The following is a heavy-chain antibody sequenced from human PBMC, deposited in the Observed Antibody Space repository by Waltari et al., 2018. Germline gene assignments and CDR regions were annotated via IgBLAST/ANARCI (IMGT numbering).Heavy chain of an antibody. D-gene: IGHD4-17*01. CDR2: INGDGSSI. V-gene: IGHV3-74*01. CDR1: EFTSSFSR. CDR3: ARGARRTSQTTGWWYFDL. J-gene: IGHJ2*01. Sequence: EVQLVETGGGFVQPRGSLSLSCEASEFTSSFSRMHRIRQVPGKGLEWVSRINGDGSSISYAGSVKGRFTISKDNARNTVYLQMNSLRAEDTAIYYCARGARRTSQTTGWWYFDLWGRGTLLTVSS.